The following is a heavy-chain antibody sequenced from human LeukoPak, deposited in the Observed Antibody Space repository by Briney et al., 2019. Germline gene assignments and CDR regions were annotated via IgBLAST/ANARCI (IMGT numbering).Heavy chain of an antibody. Sequence: ASVKVSCKASGYTFTSYYMHWARQAPGQGLEWMGIINPSGGSTSYAQKFQGRVTMTRDTSTSTVYMELSSLRSEDTAVYYCARADYEIAWFDPWGQGTLVTVSS. CDR1: GYTFTSYY. V-gene: IGHV1-46*01. CDR3: ARADYEIAWFDP. CDR2: INPSGGST. J-gene: IGHJ5*02. D-gene: IGHD4-17*01.